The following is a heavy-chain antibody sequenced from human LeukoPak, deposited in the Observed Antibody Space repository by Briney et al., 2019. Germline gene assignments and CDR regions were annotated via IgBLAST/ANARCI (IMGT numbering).Heavy chain of an antibody. CDR3: ARDMRDDFRSGPFDY. V-gene: IGHV4-59*01. CDR2: IYNSGST. J-gene: IGHJ4*02. CDR1: GGSTSIYY. Sequence: PSETLSLTCTVSGGSTSIYYWSWIRQPPGKGLEWIGYIYNSGSTYYNPSLKSRVTISVDTSKNQFSLKLSSVTAADTAVYYCARDMRDDFRSGPFDYWGQGTLVTVSS. D-gene: IGHD3-3*01.